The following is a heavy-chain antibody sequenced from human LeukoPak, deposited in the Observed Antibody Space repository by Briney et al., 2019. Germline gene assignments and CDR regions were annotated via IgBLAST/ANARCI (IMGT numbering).Heavy chain of an antibody. V-gene: IGHV4-4*07. D-gene: IGHD4-11*01. J-gene: IGHJ6*03. Sequence: PSETLSLTCTVSGGSISSYYWSWIRQPAGKGLEWIGRIYTSGSTNYNPSLKSRVTMSVDMSKNQFSLKLSSVTAADTAVYYCARGTVTTGGYYYYMDVWGKGTTVTVSS. CDR2: IYTSGST. CDR3: ARGTVTTGGYYYYMDV. CDR1: GGSISSYY.